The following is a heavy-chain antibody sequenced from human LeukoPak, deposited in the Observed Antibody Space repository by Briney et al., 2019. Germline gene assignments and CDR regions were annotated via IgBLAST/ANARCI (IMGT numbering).Heavy chain of an antibody. CDR3: AIATGMVRGVIIIKDPFDY. J-gene: IGHJ4*02. CDR2: IIPISGTA. V-gene: IGHV1-69*05. Sequence: SVKVSCKASGGTFSSYAISWVRQAPGQGLEWMGGIIPISGTANYAQKFQGRVTITTDESTSTAYMELSSLRSEDTAVYYCAIATGMVRGVIIIKDPFDYWGQGTLVTVSS. CDR1: GGTFSSYA. D-gene: IGHD3-10*01.